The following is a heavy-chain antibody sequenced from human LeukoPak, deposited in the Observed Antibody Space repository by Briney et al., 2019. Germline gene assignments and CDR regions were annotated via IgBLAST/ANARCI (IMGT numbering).Heavy chain of an antibody. CDR1: GFTVITND. Sequence: GGSLRLSCAASGFTVITNDMTWVRQAPGKGLKWVSVLYSDGNTKYADSAQGRFTISRDNSKNTLYLEMNSLSPDDTAVYYCARGVEPLAANTLAYWGQGTLVTVSS. CDR2: LYSDGNT. D-gene: IGHD1-14*01. V-gene: IGHV3-53*01. J-gene: IGHJ4*02. CDR3: ARGVEPLAANTLAY.